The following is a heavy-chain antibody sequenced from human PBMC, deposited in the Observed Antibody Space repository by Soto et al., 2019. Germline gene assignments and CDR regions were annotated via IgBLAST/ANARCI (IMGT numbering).Heavy chain of an antibody. Sequence: GGSLRLSCAASGVTFSSYWMSWVCQAPGKGLEWVANIKQDGSEKYYVDSVKGRFTISRDNAKNSLYLQMNSLRAEDTAVYYCAGGYTYGQLRYYGMDVWGQGTTVTGSS. CDR2: IKQDGSEK. J-gene: IGHJ6*02. V-gene: IGHV3-7*01. CDR3: AGGYTYGQLRYYGMDV. D-gene: IGHD5-18*01. CDR1: GVTFSSYW.